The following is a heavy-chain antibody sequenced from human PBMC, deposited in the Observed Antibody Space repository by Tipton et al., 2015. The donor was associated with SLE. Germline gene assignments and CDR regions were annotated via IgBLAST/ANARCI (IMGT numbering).Heavy chain of an antibody. Sequence: TLSLTCTVSGGSISSSSYYWSWIRQPPGKGLEWIGYIDDSGNTDYTPSLKSRVTISVDTSKNQFSLKLTSVTAADTAMYYCARVGYLGSGKTWDMDVWGKGITVTVSS. CDR1: GGSISSSSYY. CDR3: ARVGYLGSGKTWDMDV. D-gene: IGHD3-10*01. CDR2: IDDSGNT. J-gene: IGHJ6*03. V-gene: IGHV4-61*01.